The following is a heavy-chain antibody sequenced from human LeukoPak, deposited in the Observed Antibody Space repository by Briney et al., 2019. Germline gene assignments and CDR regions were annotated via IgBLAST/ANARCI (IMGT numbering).Heavy chain of an antibody. CDR1: GGSISSSSYY. J-gene: IGHJ6*03. V-gene: IGHV4-39*01. CDR3: ARRQANYYYYYYMDV. CDR2: ISYSGST. Sequence: SETLSLTCTVSGGSISSSSYYWGWIRQPPGKGLEWIGSISYSGSTYYNPSLKSRVTISVDTSKNQFSLKLSSVTAADTAVYYCARRQANYYYYYYMDVWGKGTTVTVSS.